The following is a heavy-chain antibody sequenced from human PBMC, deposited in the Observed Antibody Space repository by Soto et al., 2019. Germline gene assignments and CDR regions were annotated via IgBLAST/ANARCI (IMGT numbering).Heavy chain of an antibody. Sequence: EVQLVESGGGLIQPGGSLRLSCAASGFIVSNNYMSWVRQAPGKGLEWVSVIYSGGSTYYADSLKSRFTISRDNYKNTLHLQMNIQGAEDTAVYYCATRGRYSGYDYACDIWGQGTMVTVSS. V-gene: IGHV3-53*01. CDR3: ATRGRYSGYDYACDI. CDR1: GFIVSNNY. J-gene: IGHJ3*02. CDR2: IYSGGST. D-gene: IGHD5-12*01.